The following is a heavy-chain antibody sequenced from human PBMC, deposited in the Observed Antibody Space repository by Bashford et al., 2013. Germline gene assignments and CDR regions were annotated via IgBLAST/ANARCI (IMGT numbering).Heavy chain of an antibody. Sequence: VRQAPGKGLEWVGRTRNKAQSYITDYAAAVEGRFTISRDNAKNSLYLQMNSLRAEDTAVYYCARVKPGIAVVDVWGQGDHGHRSP. CDR3: ARVKPGIAVVDV. V-gene: IGHV3-72*01. J-gene: IGHJ6*02. CDR2: TRNKAQSYIT. D-gene: IGHD6-19*01.